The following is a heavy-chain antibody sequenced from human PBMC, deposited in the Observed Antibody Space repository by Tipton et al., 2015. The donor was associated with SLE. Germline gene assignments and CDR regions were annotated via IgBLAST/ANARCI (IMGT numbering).Heavy chain of an antibody. CDR1: GGSISRYY. CDR3: ARESAAAGTRWFDP. CDR2: IYYSGST. D-gene: IGHD6-13*01. J-gene: IGHJ5*02. Sequence: TLSLTCTVSGGSISRYYWSWIRQPPGKGLEWIGYIYYSGSTNYNPSLKSRVTISVNTSKNQFSLKLSSVTAADTAVYYCARESAAAGTRWFDPWGQGTLVTVSS. V-gene: IGHV4-59*01.